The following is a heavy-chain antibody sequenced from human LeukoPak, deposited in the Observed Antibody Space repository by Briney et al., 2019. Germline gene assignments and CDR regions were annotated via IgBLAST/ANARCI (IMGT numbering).Heavy chain of an antibody. CDR3: ARSPSWAVAGSDFDY. Sequence: GGSLRLSCAASGFTFSSYSMNWVRQAPGKGLEWVSSISTSSSYIYYADSLKGRFTISRDNAKNSLYLQMNSLRAEDTAVYYCARSPSWAVAGSDFDYWGQGTLVTVSS. J-gene: IGHJ4*02. V-gene: IGHV3-21*01. CDR2: ISTSSSYI. D-gene: IGHD6-19*01. CDR1: GFTFSSYS.